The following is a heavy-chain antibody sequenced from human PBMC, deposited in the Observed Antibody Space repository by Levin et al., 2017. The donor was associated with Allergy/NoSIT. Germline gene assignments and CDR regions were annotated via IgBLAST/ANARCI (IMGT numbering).Heavy chain of an antibody. Sequence: GESLKISCAASGFTFSSYAMHWVRQAPGKGLEWVAVISYDGSNKYYADSVKGRFTISRDNSKNTLYLQMNSLRAEDTAVYYCARLPYVDTAMAGRGYYGMDVWGQGTTVTVSS. J-gene: IGHJ6*02. CDR1: GFTFSSYA. CDR2: ISYDGSNK. D-gene: IGHD5-18*01. CDR3: ARLPYVDTAMAGRGYYGMDV. V-gene: IGHV3-30*04.